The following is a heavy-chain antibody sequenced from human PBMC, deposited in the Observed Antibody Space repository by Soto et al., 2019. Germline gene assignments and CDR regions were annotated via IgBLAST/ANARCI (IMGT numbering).Heavy chain of an antibody. Sequence: QVQLVQSGVEVKKPGSSVKVSCKASGGTFSSYAISWVRQAPGQGLEWMGGIIPIFGTANYAQKFQGRVTITADESTSTAYMELSSLRSEDTAVYYCARDTAGYYYDSSGYPDAFDLWGQGTMVTVSS. J-gene: IGHJ3*01. CDR2: IIPIFGTA. D-gene: IGHD3-22*01. CDR1: GGTFSSYA. CDR3: ARDTAGYYYDSSGYPDAFDL. V-gene: IGHV1-69*01.